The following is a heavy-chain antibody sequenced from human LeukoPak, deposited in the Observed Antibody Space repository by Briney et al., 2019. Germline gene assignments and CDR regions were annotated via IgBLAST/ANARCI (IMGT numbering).Heavy chain of an antibody. V-gene: IGHV4-59*01. Sequence: SETLSLTCTVSGGSISSYYWSWIRQPPGKGLEWIGYIYYSGSTNCNPSLKSRVTISVDTSKNQFSLKLSSVTAADTAVYYCARGSYGSGSYYPLLDYWGQGTLVTVSS. CDR1: GGSISSYY. CDR2: IYYSGST. J-gene: IGHJ4*02. D-gene: IGHD3-10*01. CDR3: ARGSYGSGSYYPLLDY.